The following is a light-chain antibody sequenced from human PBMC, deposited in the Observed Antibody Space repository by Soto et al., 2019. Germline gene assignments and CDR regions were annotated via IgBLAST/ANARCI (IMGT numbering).Light chain of an antibody. Sequence: DIVLTQSPATLSLSPGERATLYCGASQRVSGGFLAWYQQKPGLAPRLILYDTSFRATGIPDRFSGSGSGTDFTLTISRLDAEDFAVYYCQQYGSSPSFGQGTKV. J-gene: IGKJ1*01. CDR2: DTS. V-gene: IGKV3D-20*01. CDR1: QRVSGGF. CDR3: QQYGSSPS.